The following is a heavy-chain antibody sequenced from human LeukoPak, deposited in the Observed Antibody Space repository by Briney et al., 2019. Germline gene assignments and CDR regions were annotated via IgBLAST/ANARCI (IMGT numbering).Heavy chain of an antibody. D-gene: IGHD3-10*01. Sequence: PGGSLRLSCAASGFTFSDYYMSWIRQAPGKGLEWVSYISSSGSTIYYADSVKGRFTISGDNAKNSLYLQMNSLRAEDTAVYYCARDGRFGELLPTDYWGQGTLVTVSS. CDR3: ARDGRFGELLPTDY. CDR2: ISSSGSTI. J-gene: IGHJ4*02. CDR1: GFTFSDYY. V-gene: IGHV3-11*01.